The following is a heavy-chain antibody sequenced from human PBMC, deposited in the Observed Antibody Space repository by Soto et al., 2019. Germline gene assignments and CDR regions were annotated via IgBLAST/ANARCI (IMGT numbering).Heavy chain of an antibody. Sequence: PGGSLRLCCAASGFTFSSYAMSWVRQAPGKGLEWVSAISGSGGSTYYADSVKGRFTISRDNSKNTLYLQMNSLRAEDTAVYYCAKTHSSGWSFDYWGQGTLVTVSS. CDR3: AKTHSSGWSFDY. D-gene: IGHD6-19*01. J-gene: IGHJ4*02. CDR2: ISGSGGST. V-gene: IGHV3-23*01. CDR1: GFTFSSYA.